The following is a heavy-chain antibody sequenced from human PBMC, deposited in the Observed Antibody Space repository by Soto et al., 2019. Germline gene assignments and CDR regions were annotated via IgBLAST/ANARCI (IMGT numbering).Heavy chain of an antibody. Sequence: QVQLLQSGAEVKKPGSSVKVSCKASGGTFSSYAISWVRQAPGQGLEWMGGIIPIFGTANYAQKFQGRVTINADASTSTAYMELSSLRSEDTAVYYCARSRGDYGDYGGFDYWGQGTLVTVSS. V-gene: IGHV1-69*01. CDR3: ARSRGDYGDYGGFDY. D-gene: IGHD4-17*01. CDR2: IIPIFGTA. CDR1: GGTFSSYA. J-gene: IGHJ4*02.